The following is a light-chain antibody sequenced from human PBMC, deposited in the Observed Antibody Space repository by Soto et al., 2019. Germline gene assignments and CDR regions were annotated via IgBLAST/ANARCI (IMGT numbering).Light chain of an antibody. CDR2: TAS. Sequence: DIQMTQSPSSLSASVGDRVTITCRASQSISIYLNWYQQKPGRPPKLLIYTASNLQSGVPSRFSGSGSGTDFTLTINSLQSEDFAVYYCQRYNNWPLTFGGGTKV. V-gene: IGKV1-39*01. CDR1: QSISIY. J-gene: IGKJ4*01. CDR3: QRYNNWPLT.